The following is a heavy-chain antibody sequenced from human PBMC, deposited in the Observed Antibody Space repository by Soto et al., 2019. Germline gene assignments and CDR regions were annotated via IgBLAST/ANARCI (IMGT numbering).Heavy chain of an antibody. V-gene: IGHV3-7*01. CDR2: INQDGSEK. CDR1: GFTFSTYY. D-gene: IGHD3-10*01. J-gene: IGHJ2*01. CDR3: ARVGGAWYSDL. Sequence: EVQLVESGGGLVQPGGSLRLSCAAFGFTFSTYYMSWVRQAPGKGLEWVANINQDGSEKYYVGSVKGQFTISRDNAKNSLYLQLNSLRAEDTAVYYGARVGGAWYSDLWGRGTLVTVSS.